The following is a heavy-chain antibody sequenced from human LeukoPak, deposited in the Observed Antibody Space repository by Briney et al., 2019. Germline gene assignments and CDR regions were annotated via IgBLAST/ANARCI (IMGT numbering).Heavy chain of an antibody. D-gene: IGHD6-19*01. J-gene: IGHJ4*02. CDR2: ISAYNGNT. CDR1: GYTFTSYY. V-gene: IGHV1-18*04. Sequence: ASVKVSCKASGYTFTSYYMHWVRQAPGQGLEWMGWISAYNGNTNYAQKLQGRVTMTTDTSTSTAYMELRSLRSDDTAVYYCASYADSSGWFDYWGQGTLVTVSS. CDR3: ASYADSSGWFDY.